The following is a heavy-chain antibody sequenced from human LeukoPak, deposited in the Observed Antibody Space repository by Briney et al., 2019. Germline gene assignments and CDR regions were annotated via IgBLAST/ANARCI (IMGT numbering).Heavy chain of an antibody. Sequence: TSETLSLTCTVSGGSISSGGYYWSWIRQHPGKGLEWIGYIYYSGSTYYNPSLKSRVTISVDTSKNQFSLKLSSVTAADTAVYYCARSPHLTISSWFDPWGQGTLVTVSS. CDR1: GGSISSGGYY. CDR2: IYYSGST. V-gene: IGHV4-31*03. CDR3: ARSPHLTISSWFDP. D-gene: IGHD3-9*01. J-gene: IGHJ5*02.